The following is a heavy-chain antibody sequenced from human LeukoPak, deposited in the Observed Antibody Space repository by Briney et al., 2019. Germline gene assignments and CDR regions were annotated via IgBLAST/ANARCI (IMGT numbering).Heavy chain of an antibody. CDR3: ARDSFGELGY. V-gene: IGHV3-66*01. CDR1: GFTVSSNY. CDR2: IYSGGST. D-gene: IGHD3-10*01. J-gene: IGHJ4*02. Sequence: GGSLRLSCAASGFTVSSNYMSWVRQAPGKGMEWVSVIYSGGSTYYAESVKGRFTISRDNSKNTLYLQMNSLRAEDTAVYYCARDSFGELGYWGQGTLVTVSS.